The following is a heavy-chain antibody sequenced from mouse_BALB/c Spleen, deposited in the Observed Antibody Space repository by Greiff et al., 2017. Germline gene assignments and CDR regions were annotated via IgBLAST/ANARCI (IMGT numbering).Heavy chain of an antibody. CDR1: GFTFSSFG. CDR2: ISSGSSTI. D-gene: IGHD1-1*01. J-gene: IGHJ3*01. CDR3: ARGGLITFAY. Sequence: EVKLVESGGGLVQPGGSRKLSCAASGFTFSSFGMHWVRQAPEKGLEWVAYISSGSSTIYYADTVKGRFTISRDNPKNTLFLQMTSLRSEDTAMYYCARGGLITFAYWGQGTLVTVSA. V-gene: IGHV5-17*02.